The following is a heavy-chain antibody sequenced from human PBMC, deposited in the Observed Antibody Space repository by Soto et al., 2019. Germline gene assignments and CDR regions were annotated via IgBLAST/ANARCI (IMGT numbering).Heavy chain of an antibody. CDR2: INAGNGNT. CDR3: ARDGTRTIFGVVTMYYFDY. CDR1: GYTFTSYA. Sequence: ASVKVSCKASGYTFTSYAMHWVRQAPGQRLEWMGWINAGNGNTKYSQKYQGRETITRDTSASTAYMELSSLRSEDTAVYYCARDGTRTIFGVVTMYYFDYWGQGTLVTVSS. J-gene: IGHJ4*02. D-gene: IGHD3-3*01. V-gene: IGHV1-3*01.